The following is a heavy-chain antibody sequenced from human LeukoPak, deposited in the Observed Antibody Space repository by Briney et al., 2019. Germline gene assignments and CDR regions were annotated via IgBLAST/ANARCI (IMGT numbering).Heavy chain of an antibody. Sequence: PSETLSLTCAVYGGSFSGYYWSWIRQPPGKGLEWIGEINHSGSTNYNPSLKSRVTISVDTSKNQFSLKLSSVTAADTAVYYCARSEQLVLDYWGQGTLVTVSS. D-gene: IGHD6-6*01. V-gene: IGHV4-34*01. CDR1: GGSFSGYY. CDR2: INHSGST. J-gene: IGHJ4*02. CDR3: ARSEQLVLDY.